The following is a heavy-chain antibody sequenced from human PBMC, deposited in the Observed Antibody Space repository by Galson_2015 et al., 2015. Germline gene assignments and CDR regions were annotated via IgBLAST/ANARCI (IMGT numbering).Heavy chain of an antibody. CDR1: AFTFSTYA. CDR3: ARGGGGCSSWYAPRPFDY. J-gene: IGHJ4*02. Sequence: SLRLSCATSAFTFSTYAMHWVRQAPGKGLEWVAIISYDGTNKYYADSLRGRFTISRDNSKNTLYLQLNSLSADDTAVYYCARGGGGCSSWYAPRPFDYWGQGTLVTVSS. D-gene: IGHD6-13*01. V-gene: IGHV3-30-3*01. CDR2: ISYDGTNK.